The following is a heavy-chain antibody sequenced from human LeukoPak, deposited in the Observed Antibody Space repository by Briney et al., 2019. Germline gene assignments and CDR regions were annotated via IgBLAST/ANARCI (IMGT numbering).Heavy chain of an antibody. CDR3: ARHRGTTSGRNDY. CDR2: VYYSGNT. V-gene: IGHV4-39*01. D-gene: IGHD5-12*01. Sequence: SETLSFTCTVSGGSLSSSSYYWGWIRQPPEKGLEWIGSVYYSGNTFYNPSLKSRVTISVDTSKNQFSLKLNSVTAADTAVYYCARHRGTTSGRNDYWGQGTLVTGSS. J-gene: IGHJ4*02. CDR1: GGSLSSSSYY.